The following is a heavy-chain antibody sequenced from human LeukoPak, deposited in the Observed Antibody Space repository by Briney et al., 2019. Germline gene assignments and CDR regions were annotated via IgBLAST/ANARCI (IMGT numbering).Heavy chain of an antibody. CDR1: GFTFSSYS. Sequence: PGGSLRLSCAASGFTFSSYSMNWVRQAPGKGLEWVSYISSSSSTIYYADSVKGRFTISRDSAKNSLYLQMNSLRDEDTAVYYCARDLTYYYDSSGYPEGGQGTLVTVSS. V-gene: IGHV3-48*02. CDR3: ARDLTYYYDSSGYPE. J-gene: IGHJ4*02. D-gene: IGHD3-22*01. CDR2: ISSSSSTI.